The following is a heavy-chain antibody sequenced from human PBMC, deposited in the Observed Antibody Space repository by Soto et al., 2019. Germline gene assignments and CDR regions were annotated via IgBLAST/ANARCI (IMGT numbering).Heavy chain of an antibody. J-gene: IGHJ4*02. Sequence: PSETLSLTCTVSGGSISSYYWSWIRQPPGKGLEWIGYIYYSGSTNYNPSLKSRVTISVDTSKNQFSLKLSSVTAADTAVYYCAVYDFWSGYFDYWGQRTLVTVSS. CDR1: GGSISSYY. CDR3: AVYDFWSGYFDY. D-gene: IGHD3-3*01. V-gene: IGHV4-59*01. CDR2: IYYSGST.